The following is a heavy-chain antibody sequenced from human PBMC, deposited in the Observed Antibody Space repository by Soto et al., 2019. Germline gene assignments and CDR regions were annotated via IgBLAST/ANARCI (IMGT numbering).Heavy chain of an antibody. J-gene: IGHJ4*02. CDR2: IYYSGST. Sequence: KPSETLSLTCTVSGGSISSGGYYWSWIRQHPGKGLEWIGYIYYSGSTYYNPSLKSRVTISVDTSKNQFSLKLSSVTAADTAVYYCARDLYGGQLFDYWDQGTLVTVPQ. CDR1: GGSISSGGYY. D-gene: IGHD4-17*01. V-gene: IGHV4-31*03. CDR3: ARDLYGGQLFDY.